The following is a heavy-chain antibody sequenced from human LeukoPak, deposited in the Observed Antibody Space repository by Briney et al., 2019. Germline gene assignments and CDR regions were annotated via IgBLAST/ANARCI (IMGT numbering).Heavy chain of an antibody. CDR1: GFTFSSYW. Sequence: GGSLRLSCAASGFTFSSYWMSWVRQAPGKGLEWVANIKQDGSEKYYVDSVKGRFTISRDNSKNTLYLQMNSLRAEDTAVYSCVRDRGIASTGGYGMDVWGQGTTVTVSS. V-gene: IGHV3-7*05. CDR2: IKQDGSEK. D-gene: IGHD6-13*01. J-gene: IGHJ6*02. CDR3: VRDRGIASTGGYGMDV.